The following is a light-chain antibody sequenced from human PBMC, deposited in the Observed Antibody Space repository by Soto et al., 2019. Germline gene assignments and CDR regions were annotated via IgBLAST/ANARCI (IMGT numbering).Light chain of an antibody. CDR2: GNS. Sequence: QSVLTQPPSVSGAPGQRVTISCTGSSSNIGAGYDVHWYQQLPGTAPKLLIYGNSNRPSGVPDRFSGSKSGTSASLAITGLQVEDEADYYCQSYDSSRGVFGTGTKLTVL. V-gene: IGLV1-40*01. CDR1: SSNIGAGYD. J-gene: IGLJ1*01. CDR3: QSYDSSRGV.